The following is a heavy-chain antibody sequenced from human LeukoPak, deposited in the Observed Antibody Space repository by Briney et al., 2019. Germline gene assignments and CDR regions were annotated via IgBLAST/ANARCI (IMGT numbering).Heavy chain of an antibody. CDR2: INPSSGGT. CDR1: GYTFTGYY. J-gene: IGHJ4*02. Sequence: ASVKVSCKASGYTFTGYYMHWVRQAPGQGLEWMGRINPSSGGTNYAQKFQGRVTMTRDTSISTAYMELSRLRSDDTAVYYCARGPRRSSGWYDYWGQGTLVTVSS. V-gene: IGHV1-2*06. CDR3: ARGPRRSSGWYDY. D-gene: IGHD6-19*01.